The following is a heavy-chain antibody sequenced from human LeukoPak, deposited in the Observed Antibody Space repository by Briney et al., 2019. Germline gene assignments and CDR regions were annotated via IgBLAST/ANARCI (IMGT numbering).Heavy chain of an antibody. V-gene: IGHV1-3*01. J-gene: IGHJ4*02. CDR1: GYTFTSYA. D-gene: IGHD2-15*01. CDR3: ARGYCSGGSYYSGVDY. Sequence: GASVKVSCKASGYTFTSYAMHWVRQAPGQRLEWMGWINAGNGNTKYSQKFQGRVTITRDTSASTAYMELSSLRSEDTAVYYCARGYCSGGSYYSGVDYWGQGTLVTVSS. CDR2: INAGNGNT.